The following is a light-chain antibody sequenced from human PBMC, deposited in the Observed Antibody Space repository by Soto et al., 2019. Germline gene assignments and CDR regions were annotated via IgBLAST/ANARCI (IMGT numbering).Light chain of an antibody. Sequence: EIVLTPSLATLSLSTGERATLSCRASQSVSSYLAWYQQKPGQAPRLLIYDASNRATGIPARFSGSGSGTDFTLTISSLEPEDFAVYYCQQRSNWPRITFGQGRLLEVK. J-gene: IGKJ5*01. V-gene: IGKV3-11*01. CDR2: DAS. CDR3: QQRSNWPRIT. CDR1: QSVSSY.